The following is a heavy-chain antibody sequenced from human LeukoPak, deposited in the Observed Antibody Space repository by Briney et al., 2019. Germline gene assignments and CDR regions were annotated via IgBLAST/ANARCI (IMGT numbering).Heavy chain of an antibody. J-gene: IGHJ4*02. Sequence: ASVKVSCKASGYTFTGYYMHWVRQAPGQGLEWMGIINPSGGSTSYAQKFQGRVTMTRDTSTSTVYMELSSLRSEDTAVYYCAREGEVEMATNHFDYWGQGTLVTVPS. CDR2: INPSGGST. CDR3: AREGEVEMATNHFDY. D-gene: IGHD5-24*01. V-gene: IGHV1-46*01. CDR1: GYTFTGYY.